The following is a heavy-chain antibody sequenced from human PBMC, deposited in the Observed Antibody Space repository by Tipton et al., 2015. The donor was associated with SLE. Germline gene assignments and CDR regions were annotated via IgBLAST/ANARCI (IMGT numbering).Heavy chain of an antibody. Sequence: TLSLTCTVSGGSISSYYWSWIRQPPGKGLEWIGYIYYSGSTNYNPSLKSRVSLSVDTSKNQFSLRLTSVTAADTAVYYCARGTIAATGPYGDTREFDYWGQGTLVTVSS. J-gene: IGHJ4*02. V-gene: IGHV4-59*12. D-gene: IGHD6-13*01. CDR3: ARGTIAATGPYGDTREFDY. CDR2: IYYSGST. CDR1: GGSISSYY.